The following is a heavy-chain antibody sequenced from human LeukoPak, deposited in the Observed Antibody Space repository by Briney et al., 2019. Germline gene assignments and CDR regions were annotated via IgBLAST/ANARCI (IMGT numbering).Heavy chain of an antibody. CDR1: GYTFTSYD. V-gene: IGHV1-8*01. D-gene: IGHD6-19*01. CDR2: MNPNSGNT. Sequence: WASVKVSCKASGYTFTSYDINWVRQATGQGLEWMGWMNPNSGNTGYAQKFQGRVTMTRNTSISTAYMELSSLRSEDTAVYYCARGGGSGWLGNYYYYGMDVWGQGTTVTVSS. CDR3: ARGGGSGWLGNYYYYGMDV. J-gene: IGHJ6*02.